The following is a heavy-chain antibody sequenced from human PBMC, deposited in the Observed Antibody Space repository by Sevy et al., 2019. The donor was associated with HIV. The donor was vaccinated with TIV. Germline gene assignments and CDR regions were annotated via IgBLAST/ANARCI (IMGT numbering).Heavy chain of an antibody. CDR3: AKGQGYDYIWGNERSEYYFDY. J-gene: IGHJ4*02. Sequence: GGSLRLSCAASRFTFSTYDIHWVRQAPGKGLEWVAVISHDGSYQYYTDSVKGRFTISRDDSKNKAYLQMSSLRADDSGVYYCAKGQGYDYIWGNERSEYYFDYWGQGTLVTVSS. CDR2: ISHDGSYQ. CDR1: RFTFSTYD. V-gene: IGHV3-30*18. D-gene: IGHD3-16*01.